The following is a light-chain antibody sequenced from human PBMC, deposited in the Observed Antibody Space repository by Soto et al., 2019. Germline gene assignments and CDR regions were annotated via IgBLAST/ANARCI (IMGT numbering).Light chain of an antibody. CDR1: QDIRNF. CDR3: QKYSSVPV. CDR2: AAS. V-gene: IGKV1-27*01. Sequence: DIQMTQSPTSLSASVGDRVTITCRASQDIRNFVAWYQQKPGKAPKLLIYAASTLQSGVPSRFIGSGSGTDFTLTINSLQPEDVATYSCQKYSSVPVFGPGTKVEI. J-gene: IGKJ3*01.